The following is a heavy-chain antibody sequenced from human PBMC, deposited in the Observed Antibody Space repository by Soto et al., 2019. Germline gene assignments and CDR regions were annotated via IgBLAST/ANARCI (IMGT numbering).Heavy chain of an antibody. D-gene: IGHD6-13*01. CDR1: GFTFSYYE. J-gene: IGHJ5*02. CDR3: ARDTGRASADL. V-gene: IGHV3-48*03. Sequence: GGSLRLSCVGSGFTFSYYEMNWVRQAPGKGLERVAFISHTDRLTHYPDSVRGRFTVSRDNAKNSLYLHMTSLRVEDTAVYYCARDTGRASADLWGQGTLVTVSS. CDR2: ISHTDRLT.